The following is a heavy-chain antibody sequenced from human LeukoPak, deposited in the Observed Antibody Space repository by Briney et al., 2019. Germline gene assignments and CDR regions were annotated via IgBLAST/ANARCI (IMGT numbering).Heavy chain of an antibody. Sequence: AGSLRLSCAAAGFIFSDYWMKWVRQAPGKGREWVACINQDGREKYSVEGRFTISRDNAKTSVYLQMNRLRADDTAVYYCARDGVEPGLYFDYWGQGTLATVSS. CDR2: INQDGREK. CDR1: GFIFSDYW. J-gene: IGHJ4*02. D-gene: IGHD1-14*01. V-gene: IGHV3-7*03. CDR3: ARDGVEPGLYFDY.